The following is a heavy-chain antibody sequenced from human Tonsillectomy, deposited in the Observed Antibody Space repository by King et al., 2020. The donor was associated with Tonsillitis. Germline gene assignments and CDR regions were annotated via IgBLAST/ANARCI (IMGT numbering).Heavy chain of an antibody. D-gene: IGHD3-16*01. CDR2: IYYSGST. Sequence: VQLQESGPGLVKPSETLSLTCTVSGGSVSSSSYYWSWIRQPPGKGLEWIGLIYYSGSTNYNPSHKSRVTISVDTSKNQFSLKLSSVTAADTAVYYCAGGRGGLPLFSWYFDLGGRGTLVTVSS. J-gene: IGHJ2*01. CDR1: GGSVSSSSYY. CDR3: AGGRGGLPLFSWYFDL. V-gene: IGHV4-61*01.